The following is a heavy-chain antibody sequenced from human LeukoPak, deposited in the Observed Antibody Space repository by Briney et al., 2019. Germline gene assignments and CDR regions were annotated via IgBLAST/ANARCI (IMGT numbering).Heavy chain of an antibody. V-gene: IGHV3-7*01. CDR2: IREDGREK. D-gene: IGHD3-10*01. Sequence: PGGSLRLSCATSAFTFSDYLMSWVRQTPGKGLEWVANIREDGREKYYVDSVKGRFTISRDNAKNSLYLQMSSLRAEDTAVYYCARVDRFGESTHYFDDWGQGTLVTVSS. CDR3: ARVDRFGESTHYFDD. J-gene: IGHJ4*02. CDR1: AFTFSDYL.